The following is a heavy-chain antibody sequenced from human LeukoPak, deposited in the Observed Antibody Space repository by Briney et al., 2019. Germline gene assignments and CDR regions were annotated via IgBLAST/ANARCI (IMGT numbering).Heavy chain of an antibody. J-gene: IGHJ6*04. CDR2: ISSSGSTI. CDR1: GFTFSSYV. Sequence: PGGSLRLSCAASGFTFSSYVMKWVRQAAGKGLEGVSYISSSGSTIYYADSVKGRFTISRDNAKNSLKLQMNSLRAEETAVYYCARDLRFGENDSYYGMDVWGKGTTVTVSS. D-gene: IGHD3-10*01. V-gene: IGHV3-48*03. CDR3: ARDLRFGENDSYYGMDV.